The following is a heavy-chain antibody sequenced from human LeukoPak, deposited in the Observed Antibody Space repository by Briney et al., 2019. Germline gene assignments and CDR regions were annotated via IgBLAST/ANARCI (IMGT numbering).Heavy chain of an antibody. J-gene: IGHJ4*02. Sequence: GGSLRLSCAASGFTFISYWMSWVRQAPGKGLEWVANIKQDGSEKYYVDSVKGRFTISRDNAKNPLYLQMNSLRAEDTALYYCARDPLPTNWGQGTLVTVSS. V-gene: IGHV3-7*03. CDR3: ARDPLPTN. CDR1: GFTFISYW. CDR2: IKQDGSEK.